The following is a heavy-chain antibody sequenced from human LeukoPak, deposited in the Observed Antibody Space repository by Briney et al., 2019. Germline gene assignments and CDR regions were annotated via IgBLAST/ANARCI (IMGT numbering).Heavy chain of an antibody. V-gene: IGHV4-38-2*02. D-gene: IGHD1-26*01. CDR2: IYHSGST. CDR3: ARTYSGSYFDY. Sequence: SETLSLTCTVSGYSISSGYYWGWIRQPPGKGLEWIGSIYHSGSTYYNPSLKSRVTISVDTSKNQFSLKLSSVTAADTAVYYCARTYSGSYFDYWGQGTLVTVSS. CDR1: GYSISSGYY. J-gene: IGHJ4*02.